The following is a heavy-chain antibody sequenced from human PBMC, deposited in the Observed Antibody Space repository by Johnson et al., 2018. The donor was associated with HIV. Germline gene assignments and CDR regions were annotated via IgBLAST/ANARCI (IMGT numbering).Heavy chain of an antibody. CDR2: SRNKANTYTT. CDR3: STDQAGDYVWGSYRYAFDI. D-gene: IGHD3-16*02. V-gene: IGHV3-72*01. Sequence: VQLVESGGGLVQSGGSLRLSCAASGFTFSDHYMDWVRQAPGKGLEWVGRSRNKANTYTTEYAASVKGRFTISRDDSKNSLYLQMNSLKTEDTAVYFCSTDQAGDYVWGSYRYAFDIWGQGTMVTVSS. J-gene: IGHJ3*02. CDR1: GFTFSDHY.